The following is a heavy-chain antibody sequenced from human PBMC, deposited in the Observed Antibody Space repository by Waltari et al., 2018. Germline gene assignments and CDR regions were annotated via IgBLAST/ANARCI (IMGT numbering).Heavy chain of an antibody. D-gene: IGHD3-10*01. Sequence: EVQLVQSGGGLVQPGGSLRLSCEASGFSFYTYAMTWVRQAPGRVVGWVSTINPGRANTYYADSEGCRFTISRENSKNTLYLQLNNLRAEDTATYYCAKADNKWELLWFDSWGQGNLVIVSS. J-gene: IGHJ5*02. V-gene: IGHV3-23*03. CDR3: AKADNKWELLWFDS. CDR1: GFSFYTYA. CDR2: INPGRANT.